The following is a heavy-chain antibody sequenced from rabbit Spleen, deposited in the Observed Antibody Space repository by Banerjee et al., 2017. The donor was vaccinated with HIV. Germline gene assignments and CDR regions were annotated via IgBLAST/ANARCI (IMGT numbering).Heavy chain of an antibody. V-gene: IGHV1S40*01. Sequence: QSLEESGGGLVKPGASLTLTCTASGVSFSSNHYMCWVRQAPGKGLEWIACIEGGSSVFSYFASWAKGRFTISKTSSTTVTLHMTSLTAADTATYFCARDAAGREDFNLWGPGTLVTVS. CDR3: ARDAAGREDFNL. D-gene: IGHD4-2*01. CDR1: GVSFSSNHY. J-gene: IGHJ4*01. CDR2: IEGGSSVFS.